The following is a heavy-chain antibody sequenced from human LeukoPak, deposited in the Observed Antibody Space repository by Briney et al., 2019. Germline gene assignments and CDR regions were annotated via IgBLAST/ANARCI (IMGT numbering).Heavy chain of an antibody. Sequence: SETLSLTCAVYGGSFSGYYWSWIRQPPGKGLEWIGEINHSGSTNYNPSLKSRVTISVDTSKNQFSLKLSSVTAADTAVYYCAKGGYQYDSSGHNYFDYWGQGTLVTVSS. J-gene: IGHJ4*02. CDR2: INHSGST. V-gene: IGHV4-34*01. CDR1: GGSFSGYY. CDR3: AKGGYQYDSSGHNYFDY. D-gene: IGHD3-22*01.